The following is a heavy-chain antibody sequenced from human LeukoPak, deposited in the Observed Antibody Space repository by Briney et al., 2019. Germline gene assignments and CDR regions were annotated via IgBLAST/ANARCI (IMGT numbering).Heavy chain of an antibody. CDR2: FDPEDGET. Sequence: ASVKVSCNVSGYTLTELSMHWVRQAPGKGLEWMGGFDPEDGETIYAQKFQGRVTMTEDTSTDTAYMELSSLRSEDTAVYYCATAVSSPGLDWFDPWGQGTLVTVSS. D-gene: IGHD6-13*01. V-gene: IGHV1-24*01. J-gene: IGHJ5*02. CDR3: ATAVSSPGLDWFDP. CDR1: GYTLTELS.